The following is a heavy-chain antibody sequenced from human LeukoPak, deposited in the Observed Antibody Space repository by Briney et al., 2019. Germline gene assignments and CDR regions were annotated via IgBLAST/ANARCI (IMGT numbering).Heavy chain of an antibody. CDR1: GFTFSSYA. V-gene: IGHV3-30*04. J-gene: IGHJ4*02. CDR3: ALYGDYAFDY. CDR2: ISYDGSNK. Sequence: PGRSLRLSCAASGFTFSSYAMHWVRQAPGKGLEWVAVISYDGSNKNYADSVKGRFTISGDNSKNTLYLQMNSLRAEDTAVYYCALYGDYAFDYWGQGTLVTVSS. D-gene: IGHD4-17*01.